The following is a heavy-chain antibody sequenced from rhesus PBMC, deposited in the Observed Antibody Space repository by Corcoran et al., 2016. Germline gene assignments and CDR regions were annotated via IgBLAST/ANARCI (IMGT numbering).Heavy chain of an antibody. CDR2: IKSGGGST. CDR3: AKRLYSDY. D-gene: IGHD2-21*01. Sequence: EVQLVETGGGLVQPGGSLKLSCAASGFTFSSYGMSWVRQAPGKGLEWVSAIKSGGGSTSYPDAVKGRFTISRDNSKNTLSLQMNSLRAEDTAVYYCAKRLYSDYWGQGVLVTVSS. V-gene: IGHV3S5*01. CDR1: GFTFSSYG. J-gene: IGHJ4*01.